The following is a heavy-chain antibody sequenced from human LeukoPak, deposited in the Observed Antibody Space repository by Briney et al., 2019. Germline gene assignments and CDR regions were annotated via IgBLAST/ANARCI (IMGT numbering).Heavy chain of an antibody. D-gene: IGHD3-22*01. V-gene: IGHV4-59*01. CDR3: ARARDYYDSSGYYYFDY. CDR1: NGSISSYY. Sequence: PSETLSLTCTVSNGSISSYYWSWMRQPPGKGLEWIGYIYDSGTTNYNPSLKSRVTISVDTSKNQFSLKLSSVTAADTAVYYCARARDYYDSSGYYYFDYWGQGALVTVSS. J-gene: IGHJ4*02. CDR2: IYDSGTT.